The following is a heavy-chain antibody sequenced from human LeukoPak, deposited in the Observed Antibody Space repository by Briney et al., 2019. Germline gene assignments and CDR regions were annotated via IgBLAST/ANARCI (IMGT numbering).Heavy chain of an antibody. CDR2: ISGRGVTT. CDR1: GFTFITYA. CDR3: AKEAASGYTSGYFDY. V-gene: IGHV3-23*01. Sequence: GGSLRLSCAASGFTFITYAMTWVRQAPGKGLEWVSVISGRGVTTYYADSVKGRFTISRDNSKDTLYLQMNSLRADDTAVYNCAKEAASGYTSGYFDYWGQGTLVTVSS. D-gene: IGHD5-12*01. J-gene: IGHJ4*02.